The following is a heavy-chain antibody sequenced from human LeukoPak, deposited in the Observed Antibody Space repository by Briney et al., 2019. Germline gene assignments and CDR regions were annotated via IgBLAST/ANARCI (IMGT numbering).Heavy chain of an antibody. CDR3: ASVGPSSWAGIYAFDI. CDR1: GFTFSSYG. CDR2: ISSSGSTI. Sequence: PERSLRLSCAASGFTFSSYGMHWVRQAPGKGLEWVSYISSSGSTIYYADSVKGRFTISRDNAKNSLYLQMNSLRAEDTAVYYCASVGPSSWAGIYAFDIWGQGTMVTVSS. V-gene: IGHV3-48*04. D-gene: IGHD6-13*01. J-gene: IGHJ3*02.